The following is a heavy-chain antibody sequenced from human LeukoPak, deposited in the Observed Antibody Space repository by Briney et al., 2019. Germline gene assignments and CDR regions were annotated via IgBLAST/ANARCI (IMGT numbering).Heavy chain of an antibody. J-gene: IGHJ3*01. CDR2: VYYSGST. CDR3: ARRRKVAATGDAFDV. D-gene: IGHD5-12*01. CDR1: DGSINNYY. Sequence: SEALSLTCTVSDGSINNYYWNWIRQPPGKGLEWIGYVYYSGSTNYNPSLKSRVTISVDTSKTHFSLKLNSVTAADTAVYFCARRRKVAATGDAFDVWGQGTVVTVSS. V-gene: IGHV4-59*08.